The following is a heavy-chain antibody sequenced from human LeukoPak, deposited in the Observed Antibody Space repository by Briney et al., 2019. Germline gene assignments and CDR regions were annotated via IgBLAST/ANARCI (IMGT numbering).Heavy chain of an antibody. CDR2: ISSSGSII. D-gene: IGHD6-19*01. J-gene: IGHJ5*02. Sequence: PGGSLRLSCTASGFTFSSFDMNWVRQAPGKGLEWVSYISSSGSIIYYADSVKGRFTISRDNAKNSLYLQMNSLRAEDTAVYYCASADSGRNSFAPWGQGTLVIVSS. CDR3: ASADSGRNSFAP. CDR1: GFTFSSFD. V-gene: IGHV3-48*03.